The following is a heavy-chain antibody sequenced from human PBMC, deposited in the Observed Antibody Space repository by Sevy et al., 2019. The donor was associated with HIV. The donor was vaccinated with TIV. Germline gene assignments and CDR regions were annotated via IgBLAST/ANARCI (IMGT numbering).Heavy chain of an antibody. D-gene: IGHD2-15*01. J-gene: IGHJ4*02. CDR2: VSRSGRA. CDR3: TRGPLFSPEYCSGGACPTIDY. V-gene: IGHV4-34*01. Sequence: SETLSLTCAVSGVSFSDYYWAWVRQPPGKGLEWIGEVSRSGRANYNPSLRSRVIMSLDTSNKQFSLKLTSVIAADTAMYYCTRGPLFSPEYCSGGACPTIDYWSQGTRVTVSS. CDR1: GVSFSDYY.